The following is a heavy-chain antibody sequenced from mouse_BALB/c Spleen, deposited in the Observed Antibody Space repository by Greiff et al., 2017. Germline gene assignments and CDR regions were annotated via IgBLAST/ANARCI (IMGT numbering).Heavy chain of an antibody. CDR2: ISSGGST. V-gene: IGHV5-6-5*01. CDR3: ARGAYGNYWYFDV. CDR1: GFTFSSYA. Sequence: EVMLVESGGGLVKPGGSLKLSCAASGFTFSSYAMSWVRQTPEKRLEWVASISSGGSTYYPDSVKGRFTISRDNARNILYLQMSSLRSEDTAMYYCARGAYGNYWYFDVWGAGTTVTVSS. J-gene: IGHJ1*01. D-gene: IGHD2-1*01.